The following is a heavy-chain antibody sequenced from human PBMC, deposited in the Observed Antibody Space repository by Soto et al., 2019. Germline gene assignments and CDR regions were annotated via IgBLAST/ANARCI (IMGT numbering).Heavy chain of an antibody. CDR1: GGSVTNSSYY. Sequence: PSETLSLTCTVYGGSVTNSSYYWGWIRQSPGKGLEWIGSVYYRGRSYSKSSVKSRVTISADTSKNRFSLSLNSVTASDTAVYFCVSQRTTVPTQAYFDYWGPGALVTVSS. CDR2: VYYRGRS. CDR3: VSQRTTVPTQAYFDY. V-gene: IGHV4-39*01. D-gene: IGHD4-17*01. J-gene: IGHJ4*02.